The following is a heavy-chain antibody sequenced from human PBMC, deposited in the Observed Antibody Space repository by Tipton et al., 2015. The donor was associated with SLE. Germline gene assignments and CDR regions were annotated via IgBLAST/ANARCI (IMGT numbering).Heavy chain of an antibody. CDR3: ARGRNDFWSGYPYYYYGMDV. CDR1: GGSFTDFY. CDR2: INHSGGT. J-gene: IGHJ6*02. D-gene: IGHD3-3*01. Sequence: TLSLTCAVYGGSFTDFYWSWIRQPPGKGLECIGEINHSGGTNYNPSLKSRVTISVDTSKNQFSLKLNSVTAADTAVYYCARGRNDFWSGYPYYYYGMDVWGQGTTVTVSS. V-gene: IGHV4-34*01.